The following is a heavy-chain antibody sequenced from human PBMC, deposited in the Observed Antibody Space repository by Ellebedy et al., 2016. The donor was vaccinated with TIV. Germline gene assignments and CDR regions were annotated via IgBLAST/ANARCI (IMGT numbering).Heavy chain of an antibody. D-gene: IGHD3-10*01. Sequence: MPSDTLSLTCTVSGGSTSTHYWSWIRQPPGKGLEWFGYISYNGYTIYNPSLKSRVTLSLDTPKNQLSLRLAPLTAADTAVYYCARVDGFFDHWGQGTLVTVSS. CDR2: ISYNGYT. CDR3: ARVDGFFDH. V-gene: IGHV4-59*11. J-gene: IGHJ4*02. CDR1: GGSTSTHY.